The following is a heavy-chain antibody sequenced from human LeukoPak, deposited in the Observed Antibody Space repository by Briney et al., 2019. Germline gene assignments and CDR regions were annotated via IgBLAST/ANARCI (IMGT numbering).Heavy chain of an antibody. CDR1: GFTFSNYA. CDR3: ARGAGYCTSSSCHLWSDY. J-gene: IGHJ4*02. Sequence: GGSLRLSCAASGFTFSNYAMNWVRQAPGKGLEWVSSISSSSNIYYADSVKGRFAVSRDNAKNELYLQMNSLRAEDTAVYYCARGAGYCTSSSCHLWSDYWGQGTLVTVSS. V-gene: IGHV3-69-1*01. CDR2: ISSSSNI. D-gene: IGHD2-2*01.